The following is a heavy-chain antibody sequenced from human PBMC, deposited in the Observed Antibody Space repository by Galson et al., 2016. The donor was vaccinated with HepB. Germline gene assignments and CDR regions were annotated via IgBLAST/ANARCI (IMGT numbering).Heavy chain of an antibody. CDR3: ARDRRVYYDSSGYHA. V-gene: IGHV4-39*07. J-gene: IGHJ4*02. CDR2: IYYTGST. D-gene: IGHD3-22*01. CDR1: GDTISSSSYY. Sequence: ETLSLTCTVSGDTISSSSYYWGWIRQPPGKGLEWTGTIYYTGSTYYNPSLKSRLTISLDTPKNQFSLNLSSVTAADTAVYYCARDRRVYYDSSGYHAWGQGTLVTVSS.